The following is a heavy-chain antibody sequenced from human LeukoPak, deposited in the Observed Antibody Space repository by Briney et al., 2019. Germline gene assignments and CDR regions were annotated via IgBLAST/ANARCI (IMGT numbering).Heavy chain of an antibody. CDR1: GFTFSNFA. V-gene: IGHV3-23*01. CDR2: ISGGDNNT. J-gene: IGHJ4*02. Sequence: GGSLRLSCAGSGFTFSNFAMTWVRQAPGKGLEWVSTISGGDNNTYYADSVKGRFTISRDNSKNTLYLQMNSLGAGGTAVYYCAKSPYDHWGQGTLVTVSS. CDR3: AKSPYDH.